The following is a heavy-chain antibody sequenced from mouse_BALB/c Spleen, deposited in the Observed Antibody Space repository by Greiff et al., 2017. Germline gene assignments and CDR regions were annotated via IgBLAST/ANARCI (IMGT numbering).Heavy chain of an antibody. CDR2: IYPGDGDT. J-gene: IGHJ4*01. CDR1: GYAFSSSW. Sequence: QVQLKQSGPELVKPGASVKISCKASGYAFSSSWMNWVKQRPGQGLEWIGRIYPGDGDTNYNGKFKGKATLTADKSSSTAYMQLSSLTSVDSAVYFCARDYPFAMDYWGQGTSVTVSS. V-gene: IGHV1-82*01. D-gene: IGHD1-1*02. CDR3: ARDYPFAMDY.